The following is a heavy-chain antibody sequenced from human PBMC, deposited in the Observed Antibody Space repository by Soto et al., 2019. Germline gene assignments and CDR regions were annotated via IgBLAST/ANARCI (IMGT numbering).Heavy chain of an antibody. CDR2: IYYNGNI. D-gene: IGHD3-16*01. V-gene: IGHV4-30-4*01. J-gene: IGHJ4*02. CDR1: GGSITSGDYY. CDR3: ARGDQGFDY. Sequence: KPSETLSLTCTVSGGSITSGDYYWSWIRQPPGKGLEWIAYIYYNGNIYSNPSLKSRLTMSRDTSKNQFSLQLNSVTPEDTAVYYCARGDQGFDYWGQGTLVTVSS.